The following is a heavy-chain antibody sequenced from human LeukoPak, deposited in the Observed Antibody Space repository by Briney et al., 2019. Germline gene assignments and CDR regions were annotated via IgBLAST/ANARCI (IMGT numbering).Heavy chain of an antibody. Sequence: GGSLRLSCSASGLTVTNAWMNWVRQAPGEGLDWVGRIASKTDGGATDYAAPVKGRFTISRDDSKNTLNLQMNSLKTEDTAVYYCTTGIRGDWGQGTLVTVSS. CDR2: IASKTDGGAT. CDR1: GLTVTNAW. J-gene: IGHJ4*02. CDR3: TTGIRGD. V-gene: IGHV3-15*07. D-gene: IGHD3-10*01.